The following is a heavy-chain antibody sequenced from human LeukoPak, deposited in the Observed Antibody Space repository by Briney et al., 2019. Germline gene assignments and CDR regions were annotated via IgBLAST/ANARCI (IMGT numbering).Heavy chain of an antibody. V-gene: IGHV3-30-3*01. CDR1: GFTFSNYA. Sequence: GGSLRLSCAASGFTFSNYAMHWVRQAPGKGLEWVAVISYDGSNKYYADSVKSRFTISRDNSRNTLYLQMNSLRAEDTAVFYCARDLSRSSSYYGMDVWGQGTTVTFSS. D-gene: IGHD1-26*01. CDR3: ARDLSRSSSYYGMDV. CDR2: ISYDGSNK. J-gene: IGHJ6*02.